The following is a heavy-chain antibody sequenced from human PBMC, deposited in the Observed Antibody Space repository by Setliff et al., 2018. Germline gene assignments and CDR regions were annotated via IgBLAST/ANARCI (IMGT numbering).Heavy chain of an antibody. CDR3: ARAPPNRYSGSYEYFYMDV. CDR2: ISHSANK. Sequence: SETLSLTCTVSGGSISSYYWSWIRQPPGKGLEWIGGISHSANKYYNPSFRGRVTIPVDMSKNQFSLNIDSVTAADTAVYYCARAPPNRYSGSYEYFYMDVWGKGTTVTVSS. D-gene: IGHD1-26*01. J-gene: IGHJ6*03. CDR1: GGSISSYY. V-gene: IGHV4-4*08.